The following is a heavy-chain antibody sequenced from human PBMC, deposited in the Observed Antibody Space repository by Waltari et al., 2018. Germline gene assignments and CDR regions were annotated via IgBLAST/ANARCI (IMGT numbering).Heavy chain of an antibody. CDR3: VRDMLTGAVTGSPVLDH. J-gene: IGHJ4*02. V-gene: IGHV3-9*01. CDR2: ISWNSDSI. D-gene: IGHD6-19*01. CDR1: GFTYDDYA. Sequence: EVQLVESGGDLVQPGGSLRLSCAGSGFTYDDYAMHWVRQAPGKGLEWVARISWNSDSILYAESVRGRFHISRDNAKRSLYLQMHSLRPEDTAFYYCVRDMLTGAVTGSPVLDHWGQATLVTVSS.